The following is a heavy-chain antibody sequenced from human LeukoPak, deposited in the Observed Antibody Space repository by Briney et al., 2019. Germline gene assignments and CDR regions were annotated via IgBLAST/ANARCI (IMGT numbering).Heavy chain of an antibody. CDR1: AFTFSDYD. D-gene: IGHD6-13*01. J-gene: IGHJ4*02. CDR3: ARGLRGLAAADY. V-gene: IGHV3-53*04. Sequence: GGSLRLSCAASAFTFSDYDMSWIRQAPGKGLEWVSVIYSGGSTYYADSVKGRFTISRHNSKNTLYLQMNSLRAEDTAVYYCARGLRGLAAADYWGQGTLVTVSS. CDR2: IYSGGST.